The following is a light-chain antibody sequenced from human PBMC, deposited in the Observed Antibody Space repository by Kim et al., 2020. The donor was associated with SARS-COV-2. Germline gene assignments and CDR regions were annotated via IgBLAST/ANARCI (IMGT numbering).Light chain of an antibody. CDR3: ASWDDSLV. Sequence: QSVLTQPPSASGTPGQRVTISCSGSSSNVGSDYVYWYQQLQGTAPNLLIYRNNRRPSGVPDRFSGSTYGASASLAISGLRSEDEADYYCASWDDSLVFGGGTKVTVL. CDR2: RNN. V-gene: IGLV1-47*01. CDR1: SSNVGSDY. J-gene: IGLJ2*01.